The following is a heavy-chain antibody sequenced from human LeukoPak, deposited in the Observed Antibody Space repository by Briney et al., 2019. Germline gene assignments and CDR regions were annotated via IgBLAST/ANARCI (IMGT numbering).Heavy chain of an antibody. D-gene: IGHD4-17*01. CDR3: ASESYGLDAFDI. V-gene: IGHV3-74*01. J-gene: IGHJ3*02. CDR1: GFPFSTFP. Sequence: PGGSLRLSCQASGFPFSTFPMSWVRQAPGKGLVWVSRINSDGSSTSYADSVKGRFTISRDNAKNTLYLQMNSLRAEDTAVYYCASESYGLDAFDIWGQGTMVTVSS. CDR2: INSDGSST.